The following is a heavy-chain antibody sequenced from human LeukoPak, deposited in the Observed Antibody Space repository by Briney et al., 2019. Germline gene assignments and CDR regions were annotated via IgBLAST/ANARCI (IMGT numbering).Heavy chain of an antibody. CDR2: IKQDGSEK. CDR3: ARELAASYYYYGMDV. CDR1: GFTFSSYW. J-gene: IGHJ6*02. Sequence: GGSLRLSCAASGFTFSSYWMSWVRQAPGKGLEWVANIKQDGSEKYYVDSVKGRFTISRDNAKNSLYLQMNSLRAEDTAVYFCARELAASYYYYGMDVWGQGTTVTVSS. V-gene: IGHV3-7*01. D-gene: IGHD6-13*01.